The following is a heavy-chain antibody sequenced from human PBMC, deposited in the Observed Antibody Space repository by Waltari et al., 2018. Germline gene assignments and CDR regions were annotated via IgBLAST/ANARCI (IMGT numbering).Heavy chain of an antibody. CDR2: ISAYNGNT. CDR3: ARDYGIAAALLTMY. CDR1: GGTFSSYA. Sequence: QVQLVQSGAEVKKPGSSVKVSCKASGGTFSSYAISWVRQAPGQGLEWMGWISAYNGNTNYAQKLQGRVTMTTDTSTSTAYMELRSLRSDDTAVYYCARDYGIAAALLTMYWGQGTLVTVSS. D-gene: IGHD6-13*01. J-gene: IGHJ4*02. V-gene: IGHV1-18*01.